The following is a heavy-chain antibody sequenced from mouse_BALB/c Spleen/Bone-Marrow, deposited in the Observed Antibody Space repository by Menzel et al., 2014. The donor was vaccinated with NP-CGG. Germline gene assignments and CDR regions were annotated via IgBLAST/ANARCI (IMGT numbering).Heavy chain of an antibody. CDR1: GFTFSSYG. J-gene: IGHJ1*01. Sequence: EVQRVESGGGLVQPGGSLKLSCAASGFTFSSYGMSWVRQTPDKRLELVATINNNGGSTYYPDSVKGQFTISRDNAKNTLYLQMSSLKSEDTAMYYCARVYGWYFDVWGAGTTVTVSS. CDR3: ARVYGWYFDV. D-gene: IGHD1-1*01. V-gene: IGHV5-6-3*01. CDR2: INNNGGST.